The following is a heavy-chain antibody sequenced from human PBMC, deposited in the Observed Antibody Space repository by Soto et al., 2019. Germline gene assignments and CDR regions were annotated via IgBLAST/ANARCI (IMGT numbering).Heavy chain of an antibody. J-gene: IGHJ5*02. Sequence: SETLSLTCTVSGGSISSGGYYWSWIRQHPGKGLEWIGYIYYSGSTYYNPSLKSRVTISVDTSKNQFSLKLSSVTAADTAVYYCARDRGPLRYNWFDPWGQGTLVTVSS. D-gene: IGHD3-10*01. CDR2: IYYSGST. V-gene: IGHV4-31*03. CDR1: GGSISSGGYY. CDR3: ARDRGPLRYNWFDP.